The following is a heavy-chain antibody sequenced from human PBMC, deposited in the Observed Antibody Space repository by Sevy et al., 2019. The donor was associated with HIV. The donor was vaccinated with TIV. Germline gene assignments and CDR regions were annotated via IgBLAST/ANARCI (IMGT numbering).Heavy chain of an antibody. CDR3: ARMTSTWSIDS. V-gene: IGHV3-53*01. CDR2: KESGGQT. J-gene: IGHJ4*02. CDR1: RFSVSSYY. Sequence: GGSLRLSCAASRFSVSSYYMGWVRQAPGKGLEWVSTKESGGQTYYADSVRGRFTIARDESANNLFLQLNNLRAEDTGVYYCARMTSTWSIDSWGQGTLVTVSS.